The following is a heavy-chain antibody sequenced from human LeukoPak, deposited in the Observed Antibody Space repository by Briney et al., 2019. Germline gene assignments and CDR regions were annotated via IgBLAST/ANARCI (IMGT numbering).Heavy chain of an antibody. Sequence: ASVKVSCKASGYTFTGYYTHWVRQAPGQGLEWMGRINPNSGDRNYAQKFQGRVTMTRDTSISAAYMELSSLRSDDTAVYYCARGAAVGQTRDYWGQGTLVTVSS. J-gene: IGHJ4*02. V-gene: IGHV1-2*06. CDR3: ARGAAVGQTRDY. CDR1: GYTFTGYY. CDR2: INPNSGDR. D-gene: IGHD6-13*01.